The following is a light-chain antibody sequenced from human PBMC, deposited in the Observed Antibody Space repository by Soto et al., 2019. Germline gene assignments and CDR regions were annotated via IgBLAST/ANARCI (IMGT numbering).Light chain of an antibody. CDR1: QDIRND. CDR2: AAS. V-gene: IGKV1-6*01. CDR3: LQDYNYPLT. J-gene: IGKJ3*01. Sequence: ATQMTQSPSSLSASVGDRVTITCRASQDIRNDLGWYQLKPGQAPKLLIYAASSLQSGVPSRFSGSGSGTDFTLTISSLQPEDYATYFCLQDYNYPLTFGPGTEVNVK.